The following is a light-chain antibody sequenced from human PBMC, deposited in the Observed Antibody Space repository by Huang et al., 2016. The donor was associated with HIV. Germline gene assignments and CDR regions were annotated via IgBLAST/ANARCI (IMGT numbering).Light chain of an antibody. CDR3: QQYNNWLLS. Sequence: IVMTQSPATLSASPGERVTVSCRANRSVSSNLAWYQQRPGQAPRLLIYGSSTRAPGIPARFSGSGSGTDFSLTISSLQSEDFALYYCQQYNNWLLSFGGGTRVDI. V-gene: IGKV3-15*01. CDR1: RSVSSN. J-gene: IGKJ4*01. CDR2: GSS.